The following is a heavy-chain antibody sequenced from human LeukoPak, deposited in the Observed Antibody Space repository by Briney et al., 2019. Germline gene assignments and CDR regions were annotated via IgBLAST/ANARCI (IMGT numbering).Heavy chain of an antibody. CDR3: ATGKSYHNWFDL. CDR2: FDPEDGET. Sequence: GASVKVSCKVSGYTLTELSMHWVRQAPGKGLEWMGGFDPEDGETIYAQKFQGRVTMTEDTSTDTAYMELSSLRSEDTAVYYCATGKSYHNWFDLWGQGTLVTVSS. CDR1: GYTLTELS. V-gene: IGHV1-24*01. D-gene: IGHD3-16*02. J-gene: IGHJ5*02.